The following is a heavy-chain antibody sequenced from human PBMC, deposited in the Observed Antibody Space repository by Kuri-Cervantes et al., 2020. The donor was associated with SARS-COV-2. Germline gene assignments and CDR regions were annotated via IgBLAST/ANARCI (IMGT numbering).Heavy chain of an antibody. CDR1: GGSISTYY. D-gene: IGHD7-27*01. Sequence: GSLRLSCAVSGGSISTYYWSWIRQPPGKGLEWIGSIYYSGSTYYNPSLKSRVTISVDTSKNQFSLKLSSVTAADTAVYYCARLGQTGDSDYWGQGTLVTVSS. J-gene: IGHJ4*02. CDR2: IYYSGST. V-gene: IGHV4-59*05. CDR3: ARLGQTGDSDY.